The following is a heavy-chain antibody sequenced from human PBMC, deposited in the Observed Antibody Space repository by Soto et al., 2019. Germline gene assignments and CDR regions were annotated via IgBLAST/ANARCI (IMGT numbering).Heavy chain of an antibody. V-gene: IGHV1-69*01. CDR2: IIPIFGTA. Sequence: QVQLVQSGAEVKKPGSSVKVSCKASGGTFSSYAISWVRQAPGQGLEWMGGIIPIFGTANYAQKFQGRVTITADESPSTAYRELSSLRSEDTAVYYCARAYLGYCSSTSCHGAWFDPWGQGTLVTVSS. J-gene: IGHJ5*02. CDR1: GGTFSSYA. CDR3: ARAYLGYCSSTSCHGAWFDP. D-gene: IGHD2-2*01.